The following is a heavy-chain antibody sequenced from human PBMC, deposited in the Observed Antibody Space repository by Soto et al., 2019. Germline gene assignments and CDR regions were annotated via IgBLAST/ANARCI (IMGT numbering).Heavy chain of an antibody. Sequence: PSETLSLTCAGYCGSFSGYYWSWIRQPPGKGLEWIGEINHSGSTNYNPSLKSRVTISVDTSKNQFSLKLSSVTAADTAVYYCARRPLISRSYYDFWSGSALDYWGQGTLVTVSS. CDR2: INHSGST. CDR1: CGSFSGYY. CDR3: ARRPLISRSYYDFWSGSALDY. V-gene: IGHV4-34*01. D-gene: IGHD3-3*01. J-gene: IGHJ4*02.